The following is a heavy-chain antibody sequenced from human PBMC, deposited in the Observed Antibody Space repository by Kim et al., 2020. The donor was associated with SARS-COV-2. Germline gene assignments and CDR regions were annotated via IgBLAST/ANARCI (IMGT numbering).Heavy chain of an antibody. CDR3: ARDRIYYYDSSGCLDY. V-gene: IGHV4-39*07. CDR1: GGSISSSSYY. D-gene: IGHD3-22*01. Sequence: SETLSLTCTVSGGSISSSSYYWGWIRQPPGKGLEWIGSIYYSGSTYYNPSLKSRVTISVDTSKNQFSLKLSSVTAADTAVYYCARDRIYYYDSSGCLDY. J-gene: IGHJ4*01. CDR2: IYYSGST.